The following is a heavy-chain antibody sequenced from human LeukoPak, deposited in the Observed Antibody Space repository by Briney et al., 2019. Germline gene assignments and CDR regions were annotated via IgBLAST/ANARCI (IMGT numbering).Heavy chain of an antibody. D-gene: IGHD1-26*01. CDR2: IKQDGSAT. CDR1: GFTFSTYA. V-gene: IGHV3-7*03. Sequence: GGSLRLSCAASGFTFSTYAMSWVRQAPGKGLEWVANIKQDGSATYYADSVKGRFTISRDNSKNSLYLQMNSLRSEDTALYYCATWAFYHSLDVWGQGTTVTVSS. CDR3: ATWAFYHSLDV. J-gene: IGHJ6*02.